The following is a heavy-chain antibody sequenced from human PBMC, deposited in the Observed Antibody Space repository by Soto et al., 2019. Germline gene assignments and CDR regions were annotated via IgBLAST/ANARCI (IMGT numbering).Heavy chain of an antibody. D-gene: IGHD2-8*01. Sequence: GSLRLSCEATGFTFSSHEKNRIRKAQGKRMEWIAKRSASGSTINYADYAKGRFSIPKYNVQRALHLEMYCWRIEDTGVYYCARGGVYWGRGTLVTVSS. CDR2: RSASGSTI. CDR1: GFTFSSHE. V-gene: IGHV3-48*03. J-gene: IGHJ1*01. CDR3: ARGGVY.